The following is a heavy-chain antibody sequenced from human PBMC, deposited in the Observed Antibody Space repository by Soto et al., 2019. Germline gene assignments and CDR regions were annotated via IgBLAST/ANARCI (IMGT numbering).Heavy chain of an antibody. CDR3: AKREAPFENTGAHPPYWYFDL. CDR1: GFTFSSYA. D-gene: IGHD1-26*01. CDR2: ISGSGGST. Sequence: GGSLRLSCAASGFTFSSYAMSWVRQAPGKGLEWVSAISGSGGSTYYADSVKGRFTISRDNSKNTLYLQMNSLRAEDTAVYYCAKREAPFENTGAHPPYWYFDLWGRGTLVTVSS. J-gene: IGHJ2*01. V-gene: IGHV3-23*01.